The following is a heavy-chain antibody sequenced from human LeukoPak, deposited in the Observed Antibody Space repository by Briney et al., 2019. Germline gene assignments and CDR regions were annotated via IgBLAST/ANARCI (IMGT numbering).Heavy chain of an antibody. CDR1: GGSISSYY. CDR3: ARARAAGRYFDL. V-gene: IGHV4-59*01. J-gene: IGHJ2*01. Sequence: PSETLSLTCTVSGGSISSYYWSWIRQPPGKGLEWIGNIYGRGSTKYNPSLKSRVTISVDTSKNQFSLRLSSVTAADTAVYYCARARAAGRYFDLWGRGTLVTVSS. D-gene: IGHD6-13*01. CDR2: IYGRGST.